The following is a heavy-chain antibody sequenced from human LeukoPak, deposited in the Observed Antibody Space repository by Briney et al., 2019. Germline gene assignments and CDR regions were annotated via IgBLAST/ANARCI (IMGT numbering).Heavy chain of an antibody. CDR3: ARFPRTTRGHFDY. Sequence: KPGGSLRLSSAASGFTFSSYSMNWVRQAPGKGLEWVSSISSSSSYIYYADSVKGRFTISRDNAKNSLYLQMNSLRAEDTAVYYCARFPRTTRGHFDYWGQGTLVTVSS. CDR1: GFTFSSYS. J-gene: IGHJ4*02. CDR2: ISSSSSYI. V-gene: IGHV3-21*01. D-gene: IGHD1-1*01.